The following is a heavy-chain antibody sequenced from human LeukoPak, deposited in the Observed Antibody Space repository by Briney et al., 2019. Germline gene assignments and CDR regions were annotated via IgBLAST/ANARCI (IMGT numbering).Heavy chain of an antibody. Sequence: GASVKVSCKASGGTFSSYAISWVRQAPGQGLEWVGGIIPIFGTANYAQKFQGRVTITADESTSTAYMELSSLRSEDTAVYYCARGDDYVWGSSVDYWGQGTLVTVSS. J-gene: IGHJ4*02. CDR1: GGTFSSYA. D-gene: IGHD3-16*01. CDR3: ARGDDYVWGSSVDY. CDR2: IIPIFGTA. V-gene: IGHV1-69*13.